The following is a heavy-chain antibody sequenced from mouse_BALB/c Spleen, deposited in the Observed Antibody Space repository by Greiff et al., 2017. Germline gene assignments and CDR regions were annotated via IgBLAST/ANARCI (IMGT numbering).Heavy chain of an antibody. J-gene: IGHJ4*01. D-gene: IGHD1-2*01. Sequence: EVKLLESGPELVKPGASVKISCKASGYTFTDYNMHWVKQSHGKSLEWIGYIYPYNGGTGYNQKFKSKATLTVDNSSSTAYMELRSLTSEDSAVYYCARGLRLPYYYAMDYWGQGTSVTVSS. V-gene: IGHV1S29*02. CDR3: ARGLRLPYYYAMDY. CDR2: IYPYNGGT. CDR1: GYTFTDYN.